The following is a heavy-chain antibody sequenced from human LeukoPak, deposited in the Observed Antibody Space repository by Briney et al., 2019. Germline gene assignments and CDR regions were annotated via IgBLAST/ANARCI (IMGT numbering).Heavy chain of an antibody. CDR2: INPNSGGT. CDR1: GYTFTGYY. V-gene: IGHV1-2*02. Sequence: ASVKVSCKASGYTFTGYYMHWVRQAPGQGLEWMGWINPNSGGTNYAQKFQGRVTMTRDTSISTAYMELSRLRSDDTAVYYCAREGYCSSTSCYYNWFDPWGQGTLVTVSS. J-gene: IGHJ5*02. CDR3: AREGYCSSTSCYYNWFDP. D-gene: IGHD2-2*01.